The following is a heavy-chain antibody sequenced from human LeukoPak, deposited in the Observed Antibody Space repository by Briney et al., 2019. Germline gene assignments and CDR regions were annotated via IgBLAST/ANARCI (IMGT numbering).Heavy chain of an antibody. D-gene: IGHD3-3*01. J-gene: IGHJ5*02. CDR3: ARDQQMGVRYYDFWSGYYSNWFDP. Sequence: GGSLRLSCAASGFTFSSYAMHWVRQAPGKGLEWVAVISYDGSNKYYADSVKGRFTISRDNAKNTLYLQMNSLRAEDTAVYYCARDQQMGVRYYDFWSGYYSNWFDPWGQGTLVTVSS. CDR1: GFTFSSYA. V-gene: IGHV3-30*07. CDR2: ISYDGSNK.